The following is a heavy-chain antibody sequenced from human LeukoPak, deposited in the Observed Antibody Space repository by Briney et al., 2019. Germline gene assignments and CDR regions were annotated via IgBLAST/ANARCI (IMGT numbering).Heavy chain of an antibody. V-gene: IGHV3-11*01. CDR2: ISSSGSTI. CDR1: GFTFSDYY. CDR3: ARVPRATYYYYGMDV. Sequence: GGSLRLSCAASGFTFSDYYMSWIRQAPGKGLEWVSYISSSGSTIYYAGSVKGRFTISRDNAKNSLYLQMNSLRAEDTAVYYCARVPRATYYYYGMDVWGQGTTVTVSS. J-gene: IGHJ6*02.